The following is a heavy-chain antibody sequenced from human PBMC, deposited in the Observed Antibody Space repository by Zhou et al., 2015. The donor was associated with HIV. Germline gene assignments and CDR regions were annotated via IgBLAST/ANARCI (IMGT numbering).Heavy chain of an antibody. V-gene: IGHV1-69*01. J-gene: IGHJ1*01. D-gene: IGHD6-19*01. CDR2: IIPIFGTA. CDR1: GGTFSSYA. Sequence: QVQLVQSGAEVKKPGSSVKVSCKASGGTFSSYAISWVRQAPGQGLEWMGGIIPIFGTANYAQKFQGRVTITADESTSTAYMELSSLRSEDTAVYYCARDPYSSGWHLSGYFQHWGQGTLVTVSS. CDR3: ARDPYSSGWHLSGYFQH.